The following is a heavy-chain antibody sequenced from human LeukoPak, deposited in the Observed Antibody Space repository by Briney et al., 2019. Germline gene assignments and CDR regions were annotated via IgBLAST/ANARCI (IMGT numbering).Heavy chain of an antibody. CDR1: GFTFSSYA. J-gene: IGHJ4*02. Sequence: PGRSLRLSCAASGFTFSSYAMHWVRQAPGKGLEWVAVISYDGSNKYYADSVKGRFTISRDNSKNTLYLQMNSLRAEDTAVYYCAGENRYYDCSFGSFDYWGRGTLVTVSS. D-gene: IGHD3-3*01. CDR2: ISYDGSNK. V-gene: IGHV3-30*04. CDR3: AGENRYYDCSFGSFDY.